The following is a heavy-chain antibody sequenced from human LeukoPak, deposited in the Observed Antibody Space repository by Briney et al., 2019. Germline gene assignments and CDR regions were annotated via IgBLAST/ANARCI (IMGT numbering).Heavy chain of an antibody. CDR1: GGSFSAYY. V-gene: IGHV4-59*01. Sequence: KTPETLSLTCTVFGGSFSAYYWSWIRQPPGKGLEWIGYIYYSGSTNYNPSLKSRVTISVDTSKNQFSLKLSSVTAADTAVYYCARDGVLLHDAFDIWGQGTMVTVSS. J-gene: IGHJ3*02. CDR3: ARDGVLLHDAFDI. D-gene: IGHD2-15*01. CDR2: IYYSGST.